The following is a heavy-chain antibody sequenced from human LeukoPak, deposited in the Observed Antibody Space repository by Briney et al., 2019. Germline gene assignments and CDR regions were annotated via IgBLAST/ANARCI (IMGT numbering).Heavy chain of an antibody. CDR3: ARTDNRGNSPVDV. CDR2: IIPIFGTA. J-gene: IGHJ6*02. D-gene: IGHD7-27*01. CDR1: GYTFTSYG. V-gene: IGHV1-69*13. Sequence: ASVKVSCKASGYTFTSYGISWVRQAPGQGLEWMGGIIPIFGTANYAQKFQGRVTITAGESTSTAYMELSSLRSEDTAVYYCARTDNRGNSPVDVWGQGTTVTVSS.